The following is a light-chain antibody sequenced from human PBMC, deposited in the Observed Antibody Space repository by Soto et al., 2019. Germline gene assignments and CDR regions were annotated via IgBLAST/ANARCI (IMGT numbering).Light chain of an antibody. CDR2: EVN. J-gene: IGLJ2*01. CDR3: CSYGGSNNMI. V-gene: IGLV2-8*01. Sequence: QSALTQPPSASGSPGQSVSISCTGTSSDIGGYNYVSWYQQHPGKAPKLIIYEVNKRPSGVPDRVSGSKSGNTASQTVSGLQAEDEADYYCCSYGGSNNMIFGGGTKLTVL. CDR1: SSDIGGYNY.